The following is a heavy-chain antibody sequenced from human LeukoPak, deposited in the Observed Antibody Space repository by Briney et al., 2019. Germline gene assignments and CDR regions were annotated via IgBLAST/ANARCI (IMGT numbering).Heavy chain of an antibody. CDR2: ISYDGSNK. CDR1: GFTFSSYG. V-gene: IGHV3-30*03. Sequence: GGSLRLSCAASGFTFSSYGMHWVRQAPGKGLKRVAVISYDGSNKYYADSVKGRFTISRDNSKNTLYLQMNSLRAEDTAVYYCESSGWYEQFDYWGQGTLVTVSS. D-gene: IGHD6-19*01. J-gene: IGHJ4*02. CDR3: ESSGWYEQFDY.